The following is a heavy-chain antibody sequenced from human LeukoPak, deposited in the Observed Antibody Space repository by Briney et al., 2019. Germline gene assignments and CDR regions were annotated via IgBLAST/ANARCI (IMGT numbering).Heavy chain of an antibody. CDR3: ARVRVYSSSWYGSRNDGGYFDY. Sequence: GGSLRLSCAASGFTFSSYWMHWVRQAPGKGLVWVSRINSDGSSTSYADSVKGRFTISRDNAKNTLYLQMNSLRAEDTAVYYCARVRVYSSSWYGSRNDGGYFDYWGQGTLVTVSS. CDR1: GFTFSSYW. D-gene: IGHD6-13*01. CDR2: INSDGSST. J-gene: IGHJ4*02. V-gene: IGHV3-74*01.